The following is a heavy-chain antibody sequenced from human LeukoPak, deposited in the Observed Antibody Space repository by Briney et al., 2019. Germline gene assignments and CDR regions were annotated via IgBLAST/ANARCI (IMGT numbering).Heavy chain of an antibody. D-gene: IGHD6-13*01. CDR1: GFTFSSYS. CDR2: ISESGEET. J-gene: IGHJ2*01. Sequence: HPGGSLRLSCAASGFTFSSYSMNWVRQAPGKGLEWVSCISESGEETYYADSVKGQFTISRDTSKNTLFLQMNNLRAEDTAVYYCAKDSAAGLDLWGRGTLVIVSS. CDR3: AKDSAAGLDL. V-gene: IGHV3-23*01.